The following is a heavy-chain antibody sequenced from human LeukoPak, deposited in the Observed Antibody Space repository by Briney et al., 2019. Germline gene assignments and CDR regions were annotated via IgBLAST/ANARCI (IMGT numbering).Heavy chain of an antibody. D-gene: IGHD3-22*01. J-gene: IGHJ1*01. Sequence: SETLSLTCTVSGYSISSGYYWGWIRQPPGKGLEWIGSGSTYYNPSLKSRVTISVDTSKNQFSLKLISVTAADTDVYFCASPRGDDSGGYYTWYFHHWGQGTLVTVSS. CDR1: GYSISSGYY. CDR3: ASPRGDDSGGYYTWYFHH. V-gene: IGHV4-38-2*02. CDR2: SGST.